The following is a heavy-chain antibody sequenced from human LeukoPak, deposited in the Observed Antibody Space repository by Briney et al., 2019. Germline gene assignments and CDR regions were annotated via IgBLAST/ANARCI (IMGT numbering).Heavy chain of an antibody. V-gene: IGHV4-39*01. CDR2: IHYSGST. CDR1: GGSIRSSSYY. D-gene: IGHD3-22*01. Sequence: PSDTLSLTCTVSGGSIRSSSYYWGWIRQPPGKGLEWIGSIHYSGSTYYNPSLKSRVTISVDTSKNQISLKLGSVTAADTAVYYCASFRGEVEISMIVVAVDHWGQGTLVTVSS. CDR3: ASFRGEVEISMIVVAVDH. J-gene: IGHJ4*02.